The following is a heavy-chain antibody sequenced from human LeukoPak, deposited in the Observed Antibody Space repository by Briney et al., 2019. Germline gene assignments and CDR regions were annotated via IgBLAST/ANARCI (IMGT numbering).Heavy chain of an antibody. CDR2: ISSYNDNT. J-gene: IGHJ6*03. Sequence: GASVKVSCKASGYTFSNYGISWVRQAPGQGLEWMGWISSYNDNTNYAQKLQGRVTMTTDTSTSTAYMELRSLRSDDTAVYYCARAQGAYSSSWPYYYYYYMDVWGKGTTVTISS. CDR1: GYTFSNYG. V-gene: IGHV1-18*01. D-gene: IGHD6-13*01. CDR3: ARAQGAYSSSWPYYYYYYMDV.